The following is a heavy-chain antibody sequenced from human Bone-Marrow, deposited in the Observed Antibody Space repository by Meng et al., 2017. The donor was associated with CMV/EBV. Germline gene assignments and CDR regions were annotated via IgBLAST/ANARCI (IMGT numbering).Heavy chain of an antibody. D-gene: IGHD5-12*01. Sequence: SEPLSLTCTVPGGSISSSSYYWGWIRQPPGKGLEWIGSIYYSGSTYYNPSLKSRVTISVDTSKNQFSLKLSSVTAADTAVYYCASLWGSGYDYAFDPWGQGTLVTVSS. CDR3: ASLWGSGYDYAFDP. J-gene: IGHJ5*02. V-gene: IGHV4-39*07. CDR2: IYYSGST. CDR1: GGSISSSSYY.